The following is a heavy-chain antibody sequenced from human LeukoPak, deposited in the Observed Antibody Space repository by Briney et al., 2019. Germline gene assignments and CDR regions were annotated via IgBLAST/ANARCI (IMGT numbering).Heavy chain of an antibody. CDR1: GFSSGSSA. J-gene: IGHJ6*02. CDR2: ISGSGSYT. CDR3: ATRSFYYGMDV. V-gene: IGHV3-23*01. Sequence: GGSLRLSCAVSGFSSGSSASGWVRQAPGKGLEWVSSISGSGSYTYYADSVKGRFTISRDNSKNTVYLQMNSLRDEDTAVYYCATRSFYYGMDVWGQGTMVTVSS.